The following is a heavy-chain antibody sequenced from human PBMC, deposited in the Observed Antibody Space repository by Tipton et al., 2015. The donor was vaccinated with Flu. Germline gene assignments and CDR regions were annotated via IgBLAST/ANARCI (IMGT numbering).Heavy chain of an antibody. J-gene: IGHJ4*02. CDR1: GGSISSYY. V-gene: IGHV4-4*07. CDR2: IYTSGST. CDR3: ARHYDFWSAYYFDY. Sequence: TLSLTCTVSGGSISSYYWSWIRQPAGKGLEWIGRIYTSGSTNYNPSLKSRVTMSVDTSKNQFSLKPSSVTAADTAVYYCARHYDFWSAYYFDYWGQGTLVTVSS. D-gene: IGHD3-3*01.